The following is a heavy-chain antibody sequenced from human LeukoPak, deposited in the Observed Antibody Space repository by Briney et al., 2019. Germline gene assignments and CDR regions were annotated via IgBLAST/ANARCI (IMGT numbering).Heavy chain of an antibody. Sequence: SETLSLTCAVYGGSFSGYCWSWIRQPPGKELEWIGEINHSASTNYNPSLKSRVTISVDTSKNQFSLKLSSVTAADTAVYYCARGFGGEVLLWFRELFHFDYWGQGTLVTVSS. J-gene: IGHJ4*02. CDR3: ARGFGGEVLLWFRELFHFDY. CDR1: GGSFSGYC. CDR2: INHSAST. D-gene: IGHD3-10*01. V-gene: IGHV4-34*01.